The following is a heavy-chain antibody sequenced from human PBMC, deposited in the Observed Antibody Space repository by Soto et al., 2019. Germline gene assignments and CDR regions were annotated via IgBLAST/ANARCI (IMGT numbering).Heavy chain of an antibody. CDR1: GFTFSNYA. Sequence: EVQLLESGGGLVQPGGSLRLSCAASGFTFSNYAMSWVRQAPGKGLEWVSGISGGGGSSYYADSVKGRFTXSRDXSKXXXXXXXXSXRAEDTAVYYCAHDCGVDCHSVFFYWGQXTLXXXSS. CDR3: AHDCGVDCHSVFFY. V-gene: IGHV3-23*01. CDR2: ISGGGGSS. D-gene: IGHD2-21*02. J-gene: IGHJ4*02.